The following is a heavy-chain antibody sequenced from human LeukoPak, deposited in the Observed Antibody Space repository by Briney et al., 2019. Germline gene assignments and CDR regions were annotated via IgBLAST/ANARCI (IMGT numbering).Heavy chain of an antibody. V-gene: IGHV1-69*04. Sequence: GASVKVSCKASGGTFSSYAISWVRQAPGQGLEWMGRIIPILGIANYAQKFQGRVTITADKSTSTAYMELSSLRSEDTAVYYCARGYYYDSSAYGYWGQGTLVTVSS. J-gene: IGHJ4*02. CDR1: GGTFSSYA. D-gene: IGHD3-22*01. CDR2: IIPILGIA. CDR3: ARGYYYDSSAYGY.